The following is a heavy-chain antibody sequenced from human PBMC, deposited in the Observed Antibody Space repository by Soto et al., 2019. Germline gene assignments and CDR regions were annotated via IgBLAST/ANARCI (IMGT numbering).Heavy chain of an antibody. Sequence: PTATQSLTCAFTSHSIPIGHSSWTLIGPPAGKGLEGIGDMYNRGSTYYNPSLKCRVTISIYRSKNQFSLKLSSVTASDTSVYYCARETYGDYVGYFDPWGQGIQVTVS. CDR1: SHSIPIGHSS. CDR2: MYNRGST. J-gene: IGHJ5*02. V-gene: IGHV4-30-2*01. D-gene: IGHD4-17*01. CDR3: ARETYGDYVGYFDP.